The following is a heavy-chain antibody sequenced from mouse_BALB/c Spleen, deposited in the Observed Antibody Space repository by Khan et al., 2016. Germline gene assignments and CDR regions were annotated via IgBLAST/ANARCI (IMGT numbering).Heavy chain of an antibody. V-gene: IGHV3-2*02. Sequence: EVQLQESGPGLVKPSQSLSLTCTVTGYSITSDYAWNWIRQFPGNKLEWMGYISYSGLTNYNPSLKSRISITRDTSKNQFFLQLISVTTEDTAPYYCAYDGYYAWFPYWGQGTLVTLSA. CDR1: GYSITSDYA. D-gene: IGHD2-3*01. CDR2: ISYSGLT. J-gene: IGHJ3*01. CDR3: AYDGYYAWFPY.